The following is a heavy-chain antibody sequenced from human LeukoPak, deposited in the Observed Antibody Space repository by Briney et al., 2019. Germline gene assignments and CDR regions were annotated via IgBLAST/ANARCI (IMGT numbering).Heavy chain of an antibody. CDR3: AKDNAWGGISAYYYYYGMDV. J-gene: IGHJ6*02. Sequence: PGGSLRLSCAAPGFTFSSYGMHWVRQAPGKGLEWVAVISYDGSSKYYADSVKGRFTISRDNSKNTLYLQMNSLRAEDTAVYYCAKDNAWGGISAYYYYYGMDVWGQGTTVTVSS. CDR2: ISYDGSSK. D-gene: IGHD7-27*01. V-gene: IGHV3-30*18. CDR1: GFTFSSYG.